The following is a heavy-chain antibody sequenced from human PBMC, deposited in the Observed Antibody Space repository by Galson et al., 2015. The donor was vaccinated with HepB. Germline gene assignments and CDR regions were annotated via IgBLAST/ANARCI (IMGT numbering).Heavy chain of an antibody. CDR1: GGTFSSYA. V-gene: IGHV1-69*13. D-gene: IGHD2-15*01. J-gene: IGHJ4*02. Sequence: SVKVSCKASGGTFSSYAISWVRQAPGQGLEWMGGIIPIFGTANYAQKFQGRVTITADESTSTAYMELSSLRSEDTAVYYCARDRLCSGGSCYSMNWHYWGQGTLVTISS. CDR3: ARDRLCSGGSCYSMNWHY. CDR2: IIPIFGTA.